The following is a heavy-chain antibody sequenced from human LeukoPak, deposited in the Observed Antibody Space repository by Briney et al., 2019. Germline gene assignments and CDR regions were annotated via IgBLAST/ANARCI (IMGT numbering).Heavy chain of an antibody. CDR2: IYYSGST. CDR1: GGSISDYY. CDR3: ARVGGSNWYGWLDP. V-gene: IGHV4-59*01. D-gene: IGHD6-13*01. Sequence: SETLSLTCTVSGGSISDYYLSWIRQPPGEGLQWIGYIYYSGSTNYNPLFKSRVTLSVDTSKKQFSLKLSSVTAADTALYYCARVGGSNWYGWLDPWGQGTLVTGSS. J-gene: IGHJ5*02.